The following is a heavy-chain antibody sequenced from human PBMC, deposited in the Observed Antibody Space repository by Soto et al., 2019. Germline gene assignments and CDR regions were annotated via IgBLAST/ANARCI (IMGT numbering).Heavy chain of an antibody. J-gene: IGHJ5*02. CDR1: DSTFPSSG. V-gene: IGHV1-18*04. Sequence: GASVKVSCNASDSTFPSSGIPWVRQAPGQGREWMGWISGYKDNRNHAQKFRGRVTMTTDTSTRTGYMELRSLSTVDTAVYYCARAGKLQWLQPSFYPWGQGTQASDSS. CDR2: ISGYKDNR. D-gene: IGHD6-19*01. CDR3: ARAGKLQWLQPSFYP.